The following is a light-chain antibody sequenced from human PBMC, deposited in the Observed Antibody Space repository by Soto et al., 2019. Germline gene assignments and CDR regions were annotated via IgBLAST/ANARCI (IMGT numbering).Light chain of an antibody. CDR1: SSNIGAGYD. CDR2: SNN. Sequence: QSVLTQPPSVSGAPGQRVTISCTGSSSNIGAGYDVHWYQRLPGTAPKVLIYSNNNRPSGVPDRFSGSKSGTSASLAITGLQAEDAADYYCQSYDSSLSGSYVFGTGPKLTAL. J-gene: IGLJ1*01. V-gene: IGLV1-40*01. CDR3: QSYDSSLSGSYV.